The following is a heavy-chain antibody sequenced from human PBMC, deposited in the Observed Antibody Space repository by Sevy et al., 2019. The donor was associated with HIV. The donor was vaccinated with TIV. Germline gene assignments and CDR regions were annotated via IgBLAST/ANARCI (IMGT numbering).Heavy chain of an antibody. Sequence: GGSLRLSCAASGFSFSDYYMNWVRQAPGKGLEWVSYISSSGTAMYYADSVKGRFTISRDNPKKSLYLQMNSLRAEDTAVYSCARGGSSLNYYYYYGMDVWGQGTTVTVSS. CDR2: ISSSGTAM. J-gene: IGHJ6*02. CDR3: ARGGSSLNYYYYYGMDV. D-gene: IGHD6-13*01. V-gene: IGHV3-11*01. CDR1: GFSFSDYY.